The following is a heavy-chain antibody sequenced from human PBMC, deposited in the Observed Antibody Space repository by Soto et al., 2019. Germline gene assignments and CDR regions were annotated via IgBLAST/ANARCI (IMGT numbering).Heavy chain of an antibody. J-gene: IGHJ3*02. V-gene: IGHV1-69*13. CDR1: GGTFSSYA. CDR3: ARGVGMATISWDRLDMDAFDI. D-gene: IGHD5-12*01. Sequence: PEKGSCKASGGTFSSYAISWVRQAPGQGLEWMGGIIPIFGTANYAQKFQGRVTITADESTSAAYMELSSLRSEDTAVYYCARGVGMATISWDRLDMDAFDIWGQGTMVTVSS. CDR2: IIPIFGTA.